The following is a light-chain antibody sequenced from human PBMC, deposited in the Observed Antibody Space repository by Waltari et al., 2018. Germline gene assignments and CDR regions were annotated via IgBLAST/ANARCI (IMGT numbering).Light chain of an antibody. Sequence: PGETATISCRTSQSVSSKLAWYQQKPGQAPRLLIYGASRRATGIQDRFNGSGSGTDFTLTISSLEPEDFAVYYCQETSNLWTFGQGTKVEIK. J-gene: IGKJ1*01. CDR1: QSVSSK. CDR3: QETSNLWT. V-gene: IGKV3D-15*01. CDR2: GAS.